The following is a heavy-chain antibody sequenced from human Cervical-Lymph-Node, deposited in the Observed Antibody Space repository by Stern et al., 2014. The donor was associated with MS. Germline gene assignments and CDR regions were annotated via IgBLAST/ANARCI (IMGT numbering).Heavy chain of an antibody. J-gene: IGHJ4*02. V-gene: IGHV5-51*03. CDR2: IYPGDSDT. CDR3: ARLKGSLTRGTYFDF. CDR1: GYSFTKSW. Sequence: EVQLVESGAEVEKPGDSLKISCKGSGYSFTKSWIGWVRQMPGKGLEWMGFIYPGDSDTRYSPSFQGPVTISADKSINTAYLQWSSLKASDTAIYYCARLKGSLTRGTYFDFWGQGTLVSVSS. D-gene: IGHD4-17*01.